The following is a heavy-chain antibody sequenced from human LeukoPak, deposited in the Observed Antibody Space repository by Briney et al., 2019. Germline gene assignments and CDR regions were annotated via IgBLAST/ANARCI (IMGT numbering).Heavy chain of an antibody. CDR2: ISGSGGST. CDR1: GFTFSSYA. V-gene: IGHV3-23*01. CDR3: AKDQTYYYDSSGYW. J-gene: IGHJ4*02. D-gene: IGHD3-22*01. Sequence: GGSLRLSCAASGFTFSSYAMSWVRQAPGKGLEWVSVISGSGGSTSYADSVKGRFTISRDNSMNMLYLQMNSLRAEDTAVYYCAKDQTYYYDSSGYWWGQGTLVTVSS.